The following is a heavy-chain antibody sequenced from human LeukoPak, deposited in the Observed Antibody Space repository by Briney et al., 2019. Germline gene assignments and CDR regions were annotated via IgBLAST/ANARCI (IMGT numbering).Heavy chain of an antibody. J-gene: IGHJ5*02. CDR1: GFTFRSYW. Sequence: GGSLRLSCAASGFTFRSYWMSWVRQAPGKGLEWVANIKQDGSEKYCVDSVKGRFTISRDNAKNSLYLQMNSLRAEDTAVYYCARYYLQWLARSTNWFDPWGQGTLVTVSS. CDR3: ARYYLQWLARSTNWFDP. CDR2: IKQDGSEK. D-gene: IGHD6-19*01. V-gene: IGHV3-7*01.